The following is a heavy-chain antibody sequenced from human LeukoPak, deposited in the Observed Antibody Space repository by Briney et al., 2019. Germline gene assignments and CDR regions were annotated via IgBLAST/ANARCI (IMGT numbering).Heavy chain of an antibody. CDR3: AKDPGYSDEVSFDY. CDR2: ISWNSGSI. J-gene: IGHJ4*02. D-gene: IGHD5-12*01. V-gene: IGHV3-9*01. Sequence: PGGSLRLSCAASGFTFDDYAMHWVRQAPGKGLEWVSGISWNSGSIGYADSVKGRFTIPRDNAKNSLYLQMNSLRAEDTALYYCAKDPGYSDEVSFDYWGQGTLVTVSS. CDR1: GFTFDDYA.